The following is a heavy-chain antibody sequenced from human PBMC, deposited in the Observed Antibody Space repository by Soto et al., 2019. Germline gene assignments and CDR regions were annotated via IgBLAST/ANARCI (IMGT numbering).Heavy chain of an antibody. CDR2: ISGSGGST. CDR3: AKESDILTGYYSSFDY. CDR1: GFTFSSYA. Sequence: PGGSLRLSCAASGFTFSSYAMSWVRQAPGKGLEWVSAISGSGGSTYYADSMKGRFTISRDNSKNTLYLQMNSLRAEDTAVYYCAKESDILTGYYSSFDYWGQGTLVTVSS. V-gene: IGHV3-23*01. J-gene: IGHJ4*02. D-gene: IGHD3-9*01.